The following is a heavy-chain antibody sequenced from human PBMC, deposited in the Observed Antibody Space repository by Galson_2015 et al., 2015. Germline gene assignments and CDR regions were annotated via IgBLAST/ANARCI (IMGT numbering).Heavy chain of an antibody. CDR3: ARDLVTMVLGVREDY. J-gene: IGHJ4*02. Sequence: SLRLSCAASGFTFSSYSMNWVRQAPGKGLEWVSYISSSSSTIYYADSVKGRFTISRDNAKNSLYLQMNSLRDEDTAVYYCARDLVTMVLGVREDYWGQGTLVTVSS. CDR1: GFTFSSYS. CDR2: ISSSSSTI. V-gene: IGHV3-48*02. D-gene: IGHD3-10*01.